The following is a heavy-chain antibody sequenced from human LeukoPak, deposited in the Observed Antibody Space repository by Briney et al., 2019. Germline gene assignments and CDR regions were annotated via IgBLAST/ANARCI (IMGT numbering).Heavy chain of an antibody. V-gene: IGHV3-9*01. Sequence: GGSLRLSCAASGFTFDDYAMHWVRQAPGKGLEWVSGISWNSGSIGYADSVKGRFTISRDNAKNSLYLQMNSLRAEDTALYYCAKGLQQWLVGMAFDYWGQGTLVTVSS. J-gene: IGHJ4*02. D-gene: IGHD6-19*01. CDR3: AKGLQQWLVGMAFDY. CDR1: GFTFDDYA. CDR2: ISWNSGSI.